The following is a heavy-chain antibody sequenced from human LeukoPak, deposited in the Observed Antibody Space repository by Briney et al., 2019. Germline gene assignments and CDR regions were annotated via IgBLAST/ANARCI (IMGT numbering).Heavy chain of an antibody. V-gene: IGHV3-11*01. CDR3: GRGHWGIDY. CDR1: GFTFSDHY. J-gene: IGHJ4*02. Sequence: GGSLRLSCAASGFTFSDHYMSWIRQVPGKGLEWVAYISGSGNSIDYADSVKGRFTISRDNAKNSVYLQMNSLRAEDTAVFYCGRGHWGIDYWGQGTLVTVPS. D-gene: IGHD3-16*01. CDR2: ISGSGNSI.